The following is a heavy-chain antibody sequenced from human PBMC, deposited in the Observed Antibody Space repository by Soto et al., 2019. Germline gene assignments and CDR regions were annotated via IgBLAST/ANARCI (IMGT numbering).Heavy chain of an antibody. CDR1: GFTFGVYA. CDR3: TRPYYYDSTGYQRY. Sequence: GGSLGLAWTVSGFTFGVYAMNWFRQAPGQGLEWVCLNRSKAYGVTTGYTASVKDRFTISRDDSKSIAYLQMNSLKTEYTAVYYCTRPYYYDSTGYQRYWGQGTMVTVSS. D-gene: IGHD3-22*01. V-gene: IGHV3-49*01. CDR2: NRSKAYGVTT. J-gene: IGHJ4*02.